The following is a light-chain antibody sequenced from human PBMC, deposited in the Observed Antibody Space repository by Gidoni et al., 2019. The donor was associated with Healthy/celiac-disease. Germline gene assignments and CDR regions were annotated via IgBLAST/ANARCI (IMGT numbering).Light chain of an antibody. V-gene: IGKV4-1*01. CDR3: QQYYSTPDT. J-gene: IGKJ2*01. CDR1: QSVLYSSNNKNY. Sequence: DIVNTQTPHPLAASLGERATINCHPSQSVLYSSNNKNYLAWYQQKPGQPPKLLIYWASTREAGVPDRFSGSGSGTDFTLTISSLQAEDVAVYYCQQYYSTPDTFGQGTKLEIK. CDR2: WAS.